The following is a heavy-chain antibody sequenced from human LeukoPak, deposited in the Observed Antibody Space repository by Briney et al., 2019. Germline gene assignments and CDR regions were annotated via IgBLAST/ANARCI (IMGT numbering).Heavy chain of an antibody. CDR2: ILENGSNQ. D-gene: IGHD6-19*01. CDR3: ARVQGGGYRTADY. J-gene: IGHJ4*02. Sequence: GGSLRLSCAASGFTSSNYIMHWVRQAPGKGLDWVAVILENGSNQYYADSVKGRFTISRDNSKNTLFLQMNSLRGEDTAMYYCARVQGGGYRTADYWGQGTLVTVSS. V-gene: IGHV3-30*04. CDR1: GFTSSNYI.